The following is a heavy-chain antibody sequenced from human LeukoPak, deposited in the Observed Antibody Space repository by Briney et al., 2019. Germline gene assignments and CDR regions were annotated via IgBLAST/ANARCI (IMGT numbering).Heavy chain of an antibody. J-gene: IGHJ3*02. D-gene: IGHD6-19*01. CDR3: ARNQAVAGNHGAMDI. V-gene: IGHV4-28*01. CDR1: GYSISSSNW. Sequence: SETLSLTCAVSGYSISSSNWWGWFRQPPGKVLEWIGYIYYSGSAYYNTSLNSRVTMSVDTSKNQFSLKLSSVTAVDTAVYYCARNQAVAGNHGAMDIWGQGTMVTVSS. CDR2: IYYSGSA.